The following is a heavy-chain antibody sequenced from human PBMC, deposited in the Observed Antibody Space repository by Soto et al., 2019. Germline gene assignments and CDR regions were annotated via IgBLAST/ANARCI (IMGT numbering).Heavy chain of an antibody. CDR2: IYNDGTT. CDR1: GFTVSSNY. D-gene: IGHD7-27*01. Sequence: GGSLRLSCAVSGFTVSSNYMSWVRQAPGKGLEWVSIIYNDGTTSYTDSVEGRFTISRDNSQNTLYLQMNSLRADDTALYYCARELGQNYIDYWGQGTLVTVPQ. V-gene: IGHV3-53*01. J-gene: IGHJ4*02. CDR3: ARELGQNYIDY.